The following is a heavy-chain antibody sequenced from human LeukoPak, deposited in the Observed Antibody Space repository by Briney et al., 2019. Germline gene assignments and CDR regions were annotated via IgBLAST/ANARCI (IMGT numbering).Heavy chain of an antibody. J-gene: IGHJ6*03. Sequence: SETLFLTCTVSGGSISSYYWSWIRQPAGKGLEWIGRIYTSGSTNYNPSLKSRVTMSVDTSKNQFSLKLSSVTAADTAVYYCARVEYSSSNYYYYMDVWGKGTTVTVSS. V-gene: IGHV4-4*07. CDR2: IYTSGST. D-gene: IGHD6-6*01. CDR1: GGSISSYY. CDR3: ARVEYSSSNYYYYMDV.